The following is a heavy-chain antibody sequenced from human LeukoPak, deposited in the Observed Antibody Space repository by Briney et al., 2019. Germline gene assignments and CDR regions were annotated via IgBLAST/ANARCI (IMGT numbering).Heavy chain of an antibody. V-gene: IGHV3-74*01. Sequence: GGSLRLSCEASGFTFSSYWMHWVRQAPGKGLVWVSRIKTDGSSTSYADSVKGRFTISRDNSKNTLYLQMNSLRAEDTAVYYCAKDSRAYGSGTYNDYWGQGTLVTVSS. CDR3: AKDSRAYGSGTYNDY. CDR2: IKTDGSST. D-gene: IGHD3-10*01. J-gene: IGHJ4*02. CDR1: GFTFSSYW.